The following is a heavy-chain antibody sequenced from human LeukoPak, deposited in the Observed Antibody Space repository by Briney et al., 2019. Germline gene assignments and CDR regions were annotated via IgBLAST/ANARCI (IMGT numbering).Heavy chain of an antibody. J-gene: IGHJ3*02. CDR2: TYYRSKWYN. Sequence: QTLSLTCAISGDSVSSNSAAWNWIRQSPSRGLEWLGRTYYRSKWYNDYAVSVKSRITINPDTSKNQFSLQLNSVTPEDTAVYYCARGVSYDFWSGYAFDIWGQGTMATVSS. CDR1: GDSVSSNSAA. V-gene: IGHV6-1*01. D-gene: IGHD3-3*01. CDR3: ARGVSYDFWSGYAFDI.